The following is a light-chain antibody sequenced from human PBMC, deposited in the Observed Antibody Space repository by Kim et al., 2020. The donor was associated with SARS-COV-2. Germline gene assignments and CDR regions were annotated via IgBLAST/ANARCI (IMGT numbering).Light chain of an antibody. CDR2: AAS. CDR3: QQYNSYPFT. CDR1: QGISSY. V-gene: IGKV1-8*01. J-gene: IGKJ3*01. Sequence: ASTGDRITITCRASQGISSYLGWYQQKPGKAPKLLIYAASTLQSGVPSRFSGSGSGTDFTLTISCLQSEDFATYYCQQYNSYPFTFGPGTKVDIK.